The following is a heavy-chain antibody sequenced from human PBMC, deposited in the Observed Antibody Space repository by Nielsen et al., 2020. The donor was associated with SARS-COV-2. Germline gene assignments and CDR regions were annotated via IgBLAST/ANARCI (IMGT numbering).Heavy chain of an antibody. J-gene: IGHJ6*03. V-gene: IGHV3-48*01. D-gene: IGHD2-2*01. CDR1: GFTFSSYS. Sequence: GGSLRLSCAASGFTFSSYSMNWVRQAPGKGLEWVSYISSSSSTIYYADSVKGRFTISRDNAKNSLYLQMNSLRAEDTAVYYCASPLLYCSSTSCYGRFYMDVWGKGTTVTVSS. CDR3: ASPLLYCSSTSCYGRFYMDV. CDR2: ISSSSSTI.